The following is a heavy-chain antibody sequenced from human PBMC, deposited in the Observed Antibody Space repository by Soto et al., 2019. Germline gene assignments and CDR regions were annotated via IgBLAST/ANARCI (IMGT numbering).Heavy chain of an antibody. CDR1: GFTFSTCA. CDR3: AKQAVAVAATPWFDP. J-gene: IGHJ5*02. D-gene: IGHD2-15*01. CDR2: ISSSGGST. Sequence: EVQLLESGGGLVQPGGSLRLSCAASGFTFSTCAMNWVRQAPGKGLEWVSTISSSGGSTYYGDSVKGRFTISRDNSKNTLYLQLNSLRADDTAICYCAKQAVAVAATPWFDPWGQGTLVTVSS. V-gene: IGHV3-23*01.